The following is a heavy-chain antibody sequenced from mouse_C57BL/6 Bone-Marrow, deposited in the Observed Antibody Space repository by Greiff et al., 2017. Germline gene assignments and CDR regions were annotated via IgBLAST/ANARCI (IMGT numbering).Heavy chain of an antibody. CDR1: GFTFSSYA. CDR3: TRVRDYYGSSYVRYFDV. Sequence: EVQLVESGEGLVKPGGSLKLSCAASGFTFSSYAMSWVRQTPEKRLEWVAYISSGGDYIYYADTVKGRFTISRDNARNTLYLQMSSLKSEDTAMYYCTRVRDYYGSSYVRYFDVWGTGTTVTVSS. D-gene: IGHD1-1*01. CDR2: ISSGGDYI. V-gene: IGHV5-9-1*02. J-gene: IGHJ1*03.